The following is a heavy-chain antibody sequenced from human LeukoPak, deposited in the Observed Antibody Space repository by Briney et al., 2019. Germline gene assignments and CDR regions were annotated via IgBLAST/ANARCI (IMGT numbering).Heavy chain of an antibody. Sequence: PSETLSLTCTVSGGSISSYYWSWIRQPPGKGLEWIGYIYYSGSTNYNPSLKSRVTISVDTAKNQFSLKLSSVTAADTAVYYCARSGWSGYYIQDAFDIWGQGTMVTVSS. D-gene: IGHD3-3*01. V-gene: IGHV4-59*01. CDR1: GGSISSYY. J-gene: IGHJ3*02. CDR3: ARSGWSGYYIQDAFDI. CDR2: IYYSGST.